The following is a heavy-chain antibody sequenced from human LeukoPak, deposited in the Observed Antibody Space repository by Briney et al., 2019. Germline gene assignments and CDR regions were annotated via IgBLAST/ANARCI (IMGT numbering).Heavy chain of an antibody. J-gene: IGHJ3*02. CDR1: GFTFDDYA. Sequence: GGSLRLSCAASGFTFDDYAMHWVRQAPGKGLEWVSGISWNSGSIGYADSVKGRFTISRDNAKNSLYLQMNSLRAEDTAVYYCARVRSRYYDFWSDTDAFDIWGQGTMVTVSS. D-gene: IGHD3-3*01. V-gene: IGHV3-9*01. CDR2: ISWNSGSI. CDR3: ARVRSRYYDFWSDTDAFDI.